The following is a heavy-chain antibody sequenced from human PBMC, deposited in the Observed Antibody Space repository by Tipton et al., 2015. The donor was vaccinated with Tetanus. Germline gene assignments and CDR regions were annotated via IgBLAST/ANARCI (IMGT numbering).Heavy chain of an antibody. V-gene: IGHV4-34*01. Sequence: GLVKPSETLSLTCAVSGGSFTDFYWSWIRQVPGQGLVWIGEINHSGTANKNPSLKSRVTMSVDTSNRQFSLSLDSVTAADTGVYYCARASHQRDGGVFSDWFDLWGQGTLVTVSS. D-gene: IGHD2-8*02. CDR2: INHSGTA. CDR3: ARASHQRDGGVFSDWFDL. CDR1: GGSFTDFY. J-gene: IGHJ5*02.